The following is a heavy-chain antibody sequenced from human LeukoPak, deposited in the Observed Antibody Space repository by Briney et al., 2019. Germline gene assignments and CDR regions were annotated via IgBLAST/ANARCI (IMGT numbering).Heavy chain of an antibody. Sequence: GASVKVSCKASGYTFTGYYMHWVRQAPGQGLEWMGRINPNSGGTNYAQKFQGRVTMTRDTSISTAYMELSRLRSDDTAVYYCARDPRPDGYNWYYYMDVWGKGTTVSVSS. D-gene: IGHD5-24*01. J-gene: IGHJ6*03. CDR2: INPNSGGT. CDR1: GYTFTGYY. V-gene: IGHV1-2*06. CDR3: ARDPRPDGYNWYYYMDV.